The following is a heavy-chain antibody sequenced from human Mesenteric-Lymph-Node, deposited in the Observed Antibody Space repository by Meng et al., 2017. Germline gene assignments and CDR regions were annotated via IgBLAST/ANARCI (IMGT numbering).Heavy chain of an antibody. Sequence: SETLSLTCAVYGGSFSGYYWSWIRQPPGKGLEWIGSIYYSGSTYYNPSLKSRVTISVDTTKNQLSLKLSSVTAADTAVYYCARGYCSGGSCFLDYWGQGTLVTVSS. D-gene: IGHD2-15*01. V-gene: IGHV4-34*01. CDR2: IYYSGST. CDR1: GGSFSGYY. CDR3: ARGYCSGGSCFLDY. J-gene: IGHJ4*02.